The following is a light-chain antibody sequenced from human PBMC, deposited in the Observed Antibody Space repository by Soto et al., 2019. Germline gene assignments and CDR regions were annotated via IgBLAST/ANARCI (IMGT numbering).Light chain of an antibody. CDR3: QQFRSFPIT. CDR1: EPIDRY. Sequence: DIQMTQSPSSVSALIGDRVTITCRASEPIDRYLSWYQQKPEKAPKSLIYFASTLQSGVPSRFSASGSGTDFTLTISSLQPEDFATYYCQQFRSFPITFGQGTRLEIK. J-gene: IGKJ5*01. V-gene: IGKV1D-16*01. CDR2: FAS.